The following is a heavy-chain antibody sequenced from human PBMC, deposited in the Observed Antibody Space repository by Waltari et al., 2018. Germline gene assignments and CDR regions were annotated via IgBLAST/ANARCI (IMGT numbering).Heavy chain of an antibody. CDR1: GFTVSTNY. CDR3: ARFSHKDY. CDR2: IYSGGNA. J-gene: IGHJ4*02. V-gene: IGHV3-53*01. Sequence: EVQLVESGGGLIQPGGSLRLSCAASGFTVSTNYMSWVRQAPGKGLEWVSVIYSGGNAYYADSVKGRFTISRDNSKNTVYLQMNSLRAEDTALYYCARFSHKDYWGQGTPVTVSS.